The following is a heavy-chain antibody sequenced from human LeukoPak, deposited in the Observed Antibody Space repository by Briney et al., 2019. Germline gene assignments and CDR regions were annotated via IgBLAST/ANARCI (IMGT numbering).Heavy chain of an antibody. CDR3: ARGITIFGVVTSLYYYYMDV. CDR2: IYSGGST. CDR1: GFTVSSNY. J-gene: IGHJ6*03. V-gene: IGHV3-66*02. Sequence: PGGSLRLSCAASGFTVSSNYMSWVRQAPGKGLEWVSVIYSGGSTYYADSVKGRFTISRGNSKNTLYLQMNSLRAEDTAVYYCARGITIFGVVTSLYYYYMDVWGKGTTVTVSS. D-gene: IGHD3-3*01.